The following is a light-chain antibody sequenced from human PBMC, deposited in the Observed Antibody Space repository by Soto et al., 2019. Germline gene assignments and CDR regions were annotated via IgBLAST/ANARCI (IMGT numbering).Light chain of an antibody. Sequence: EIVLTQSPATLSLSPGERATLSCRASQSISTYLAWYQQKPGQPPRLLIFDASHRATGIPVRFSGSGSGTDFTLTISSLEPEDSAVYYCQQRTNRFSFGPGAKVEIK. J-gene: IGKJ3*01. CDR2: DAS. V-gene: IGKV3-11*01. CDR3: QQRTNRFS. CDR1: QSISTY.